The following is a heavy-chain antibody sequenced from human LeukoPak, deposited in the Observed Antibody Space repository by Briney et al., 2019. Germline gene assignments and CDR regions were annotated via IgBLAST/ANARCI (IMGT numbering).Heavy chain of an antibody. V-gene: IGHV1-24*01. J-gene: IGHJ6*02. CDR3: ATGRTSRLYYYYPLGV. CDR2: FHPEDGER. Sequence: GASVKVSFKDSGYTLTEVSVHWVRQAPGKGLEWMGGFHPEDGERIYSQKFLGRVTITEDTSTDTASMELSSLRSEDTAVYYCATGRTSRLYYYYPLGVWGQGTTVTVSS. CDR1: GYTLTEVS. D-gene: IGHD2-2*01.